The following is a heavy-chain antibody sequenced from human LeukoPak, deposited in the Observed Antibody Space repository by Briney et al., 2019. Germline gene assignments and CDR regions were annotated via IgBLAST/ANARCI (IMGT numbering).Heavy chain of an antibody. CDR3: VREGNGDFLFDY. V-gene: IGHV3-33*01. D-gene: IGHD4-17*01. CDR2: IWYDGSNK. Sequence: GGSLRLSCAASGFTFSSYGMHWVHQAPGKGLEWLAVIWYDGSNKHYGDSVKGRFTISRDNSKNTLYVQMNSLGAEDAAVYYCVREGNGDFLFDYWGQGTLVTVSS. J-gene: IGHJ4*02. CDR1: GFTFSSYG.